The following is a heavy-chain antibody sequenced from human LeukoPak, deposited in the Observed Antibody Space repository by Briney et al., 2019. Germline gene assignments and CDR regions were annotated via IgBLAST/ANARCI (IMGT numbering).Heavy chain of an antibody. Sequence: SETLSLTCTVSGGSISSYYWSWVRQPPGKGLEWIGYIYYSGSTYYNPSLKSRVTISVDTSKNQFSLKLSSVTAADTAVYYCARVKISNYGVDPWGQGTLVTVSS. V-gene: IGHV4-59*12. J-gene: IGHJ5*02. CDR2: IYYSGST. D-gene: IGHD4-11*01. CDR3: ARVKISNYGVDP. CDR1: GGSISSYY.